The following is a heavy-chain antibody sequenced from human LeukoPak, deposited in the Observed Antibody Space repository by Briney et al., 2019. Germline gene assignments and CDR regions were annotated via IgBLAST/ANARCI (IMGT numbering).Heavy chain of an antibody. CDR1: GFTFSSYA. Sequence: PGGSLRLSCAASGFTFSSYAMSWVRQAPGKGLEWVSAISGSGGSTYYADSVKGRFTISRDNSKNTLYLQMNSLRAEDTAAYYCAKDPRNGIGAYYYYYMDVWGKGTTVTVSS. V-gene: IGHV3-23*01. CDR2: ISGSGGST. CDR3: AKDPRNGIGAYYYYYMDV. D-gene: IGHD3-16*01. J-gene: IGHJ6*03.